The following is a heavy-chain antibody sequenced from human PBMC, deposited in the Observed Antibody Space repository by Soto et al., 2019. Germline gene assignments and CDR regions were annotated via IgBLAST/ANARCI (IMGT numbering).Heavy chain of an antibody. CDR1: GGSVSSGSYY. J-gene: IGHJ4*02. D-gene: IGHD5-12*01. CDR3: ARGVDIVATINFDY. V-gene: IGHV4-61*01. CDR2: IYYSGST. Sequence: PSETLSLTCTVSGGSVSSGSYYWSWIRQPPGKGLEWIGYIYYSGSTNYNPSLKSRVTISVDTSKNQFSLKLSSVTAADTAVYYCARGVDIVATINFDYWGQGTLVTVS.